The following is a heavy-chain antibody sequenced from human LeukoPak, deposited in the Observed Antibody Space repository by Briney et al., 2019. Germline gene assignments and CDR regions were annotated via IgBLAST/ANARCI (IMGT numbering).Heavy chain of an antibody. CDR1: GFTFSNYW. D-gene: IGHD3-10*01. V-gene: IGHV3-74*01. CDR2: INSDGINT. Sequence: GGSLRLSCAASGFTFSNYWMHWVRQAPGKGLVWVSRINSDGINTSYADSVKGRFTISRDNAKNTLNLQMNSLRAEDTAVYYCAKGDYYGWNYYYYYMDVWGKGTTVTVSS. J-gene: IGHJ6*03. CDR3: AKGDYYGWNYYYYYMDV.